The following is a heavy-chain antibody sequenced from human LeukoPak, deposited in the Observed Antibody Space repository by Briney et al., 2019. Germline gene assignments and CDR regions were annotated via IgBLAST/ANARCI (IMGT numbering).Heavy chain of an antibody. CDR2: IKQDGSEK. J-gene: IGHJ4*02. Sequence: GGSLRLSCAASGFTFSSYAMHWVRQAPGKGLEWVANIKQDGSEKYYVDSVKGRFTISRDNAKNSLYLQMNSLRAEDTAVYYCAICGGDCYAASYWGQGTLVTVSS. D-gene: IGHD2-21*02. CDR3: AICGGDCYAASY. V-gene: IGHV3-7*01. CDR1: GFTFSSYA.